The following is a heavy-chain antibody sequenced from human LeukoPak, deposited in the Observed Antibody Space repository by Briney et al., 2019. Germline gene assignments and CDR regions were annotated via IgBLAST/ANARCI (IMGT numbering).Heavy chain of an antibody. J-gene: IGHJ4*02. CDR2: IYYSGST. Sequence: PSETLSLTCTVSGGSISSYYWSWIRQPPGKGLEGIGYIYYSGSTNYNPSLKRRVTISVDTSKNQFSLKLSSVTAADTAVYYCARGKYGDYGDFDYWGQGTLVTVSS. V-gene: IGHV4-59*01. D-gene: IGHD4-17*01. CDR3: ARGKYGDYGDFDY. CDR1: GGSISSYY.